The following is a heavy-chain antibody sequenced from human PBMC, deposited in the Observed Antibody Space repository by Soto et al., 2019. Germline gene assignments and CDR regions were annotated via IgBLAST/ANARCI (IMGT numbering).Heavy chain of an antibody. CDR2: FDPEDGET. D-gene: IGHD3-10*01. Sequence: GASVKVSCKVSGYTLTELSMHWVRQAPGKGLEWMGGFDPEDGETIYAQKFQGRVTMTEDTSTDTAYMELSSLRSEDTAVYYCATDLGSGCYGSGRDYYDYCGQGPLVTVSS. CDR3: ATDLGSGCYGSGRDYYDY. V-gene: IGHV1-24*01. CDR1: GYTLTELS. J-gene: IGHJ4*02.